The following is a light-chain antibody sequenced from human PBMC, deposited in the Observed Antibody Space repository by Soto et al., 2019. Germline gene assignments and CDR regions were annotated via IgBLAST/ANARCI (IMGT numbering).Light chain of an antibody. CDR3: QQSYSTPLCT. Sequence: DIQMTQSPSSLSASVGDRVTITCRASQSISSYLNWYQQKPGKAPELLIYAASSLQSVVPSRFSGSGSGTDFTLTISSLQPEDFATYYCQQSYSTPLCTFGPGTKVDIK. J-gene: IGKJ3*01. CDR1: QSISSY. CDR2: AAS. V-gene: IGKV1-39*01.